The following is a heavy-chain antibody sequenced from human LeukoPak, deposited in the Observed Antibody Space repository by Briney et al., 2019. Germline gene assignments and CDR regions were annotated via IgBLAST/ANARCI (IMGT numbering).Heavy chain of an antibody. CDR1: GFTFSDYG. CDR2: IWYDGSDN. J-gene: IGHJ1*01. D-gene: IGHD6-19*01. V-gene: IGHV3-33*01. CDR3: ARDFAAYGSGIFQH. Sequence: PGRSLRLSCAASGFTFSDYGMHWVRQAPGKGLEWVAFIWYDGSDNYYAESVKGRFTISRDNSKNTLYLQMNSLRAEDTAAYYCARDFAAYGSGIFQHWGQGTLVTVSS.